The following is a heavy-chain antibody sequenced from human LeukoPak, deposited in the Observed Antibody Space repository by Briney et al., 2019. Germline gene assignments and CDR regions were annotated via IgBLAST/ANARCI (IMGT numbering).Heavy chain of an antibody. CDR3: AREFDYDSSGYYYFDY. CDR2: IYYSGST. D-gene: IGHD3-22*01. J-gene: IGHJ4*02. CDR1: GGSISSSSYY. V-gene: IGHV4-31*03. Sequence: SETLSLTCTVSGGSISSSSYYWSWIRQHPGKGLEWIWYIYYSGSTYYNPSLKSRVTISVDTSKNQFSLKLSSVTAADTAVYYCAREFDYDSSGYYYFDYWGQGTLVTVSS.